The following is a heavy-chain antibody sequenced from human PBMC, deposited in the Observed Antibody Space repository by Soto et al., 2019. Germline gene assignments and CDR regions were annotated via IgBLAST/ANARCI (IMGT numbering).Heavy chain of an antibody. D-gene: IGHD6-25*01. CDR1: GFTFSSYG. CDR2: ISDDATNQ. V-gene: IGHV3-30*18. CDR3: AKEQMAAGSNWFHP. Sequence: QVQLVESGGGVVQPGRSLRLSCAASGFTFSSYGMVWVRQAPGKGLEWVAVISDDATNQNYGDSVKGRFTISRDNYKNTLYLQMNSVRAEDTAVYYCAKEQMAAGSNWFHPWGQGTLVTVSS. J-gene: IGHJ5*02.